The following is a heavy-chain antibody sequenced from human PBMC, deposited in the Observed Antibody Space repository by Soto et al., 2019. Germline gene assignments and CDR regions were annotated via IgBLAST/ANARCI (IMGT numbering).Heavy chain of an antibody. D-gene: IGHD1-7*01. J-gene: IGHJ4*02. Sequence: EVQLVESGGGLVQPGGSLRLTCSPSGFTFKNFAMHWLRQAPGKGLDYVSSISGNGGATHHADSVKGRFTISRDNSKNILFLQMSSLRPEDTALYYCVKDYGRNWNYVFDFWGQGTLVTVSP. CDR3: VKDYGRNWNYVFDF. V-gene: IGHV3-64D*08. CDR1: GFTFKNFA. CDR2: ISGNGGAT.